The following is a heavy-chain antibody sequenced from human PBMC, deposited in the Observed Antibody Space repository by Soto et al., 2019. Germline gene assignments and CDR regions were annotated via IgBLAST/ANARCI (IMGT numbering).Heavy chain of an antibody. J-gene: IGHJ4*02. Sequence: PSETLSLTCAVSGGSISSGGYSWSWIRQPPGKGLEWIGYIYHSGSTYYNPSLKSRVTISVDRSKNQFSLKLSSVTAADTAVYYCARGGYSGGYLDYWGQGTLVTVPA. D-gene: IGHD1-26*01. CDR2: IYHSGST. CDR3: ARGGYSGGYLDY. CDR1: GGSISSGGYS. V-gene: IGHV4-30-2*01.